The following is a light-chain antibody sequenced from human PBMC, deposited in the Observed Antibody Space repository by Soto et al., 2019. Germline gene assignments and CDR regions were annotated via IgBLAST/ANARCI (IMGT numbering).Light chain of an antibody. CDR1: QSVGDY. CDR3: QQREDWTRA. CDR2: DAS. J-gene: IGKJ4*01. V-gene: IGKV3-11*01. Sequence: EIVLTQSPATLSLSPGESATLSCRASQSVGDYLGWYQQKPGQAPRLIIYDASQRATGVPARFSASGSGTDFTLTISSLEPEDFAIYYCQQREDWTRAFGGGTKVDIK.